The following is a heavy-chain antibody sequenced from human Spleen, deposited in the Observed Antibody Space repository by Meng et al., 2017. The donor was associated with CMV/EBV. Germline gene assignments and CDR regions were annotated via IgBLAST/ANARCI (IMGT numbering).Heavy chain of an antibody. CDR2: ISSSGDII. D-gene: IGHD4-23*01. CDR3: AREGAVVVTPAFDI. J-gene: IGHJ3*02. V-gene: IGHV3-11*04. CDR1: GFTFSDYY. Sequence: GGSLRLSCAASGFTFSDYYMTWVRRAPGKGLEWISYISSSGDIILYADSVKGRFTISRDNSKNTLYLQMNSLRAEDTAVYYCAREGAVVVTPAFDIWGQGTMVTVSS.